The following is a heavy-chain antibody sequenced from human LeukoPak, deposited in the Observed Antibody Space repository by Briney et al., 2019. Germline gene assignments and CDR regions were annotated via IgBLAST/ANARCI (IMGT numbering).Heavy chain of an antibody. CDR2: IYHSGST. D-gene: IGHD6-13*01. V-gene: IGHV4-4*02. CDR1: GGSISSSNW. J-gene: IGHJ5*02. Sequence: SETLSLTCAVSGGSISSSNWWSWVRQPPGKGLEWIGEIYHSGSTNYNPSLKSRVTISVDKSKNQFSLKLSSVTAADTAVYYCARRTYSSSWYGNHLDWFDPWGQGTLVTVSS. CDR3: ARRTYSSSWYGNHLDWFDP.